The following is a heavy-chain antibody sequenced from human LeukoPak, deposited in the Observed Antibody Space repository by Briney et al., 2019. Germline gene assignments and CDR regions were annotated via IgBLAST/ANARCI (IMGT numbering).Heavy chain of an antibody. CDR3: ARSFIAVAGCVDY. J-gene: IGHJ4*02. V-gene: IGHV3-33*01. CDR2: IWYDGSNK. CDR1: GFTFSSYS. Sequence: GRSLRLSCAASGFTFSSYSMHWVRQAPGKGLEWVAVIWYDGSNKYYADSVKGRFTISRDNSKNTLYLQMNSLRAEDTAAYYCARSFIAVAGCVDYWGQGTLVTVSS. D-gene: IGHD6-19*01.